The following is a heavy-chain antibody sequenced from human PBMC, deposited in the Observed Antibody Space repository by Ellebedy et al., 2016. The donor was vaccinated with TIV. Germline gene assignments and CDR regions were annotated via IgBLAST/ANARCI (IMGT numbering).Heavy chain of an antibody. CDR3: ARDFSTRHYGMDV. CDR2: ISPSSGDA. J-gene: IGHJ6*02. D-gene: IGHD2-2*01. V-gene: IGHV1-2*02. CDR1: GYTFSGYY. Sequence: ASVKVSCKASGYTFSGYYIHWVRQAPGQGLDWMGRISPSSGDANFAQKFQGRVTMTRDTSISTAYMELSRLRSDDTAVYYCARDFSTRHYGMDVWGQGTTVTVSS.